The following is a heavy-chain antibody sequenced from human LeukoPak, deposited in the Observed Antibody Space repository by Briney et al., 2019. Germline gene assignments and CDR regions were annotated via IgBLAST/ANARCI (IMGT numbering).Heavy chain of an antibody. Sequence: GGSLRLSCAASGFTFSNYWMSWVRQAPGRGLEWVANINQDGSEKSYVDSVEGRFTISRDNAKKSLYLHVNSLRAEDTAVYYCARDIYGGHDYWGQGTLLTVSS. CDR2: INQDGSEK. J-gene: IGHJ4*02. V-gene: IGHV3-7*04. CDR3: ARDIYGGHDY. CDR1: GFTFSNYW. D-gene: IGHD2-21*01.